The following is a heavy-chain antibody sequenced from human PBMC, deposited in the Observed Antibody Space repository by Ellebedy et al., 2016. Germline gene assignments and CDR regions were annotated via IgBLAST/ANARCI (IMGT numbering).Heavy chain of an antibody. CDR1: GASISSTTYY. D-gene: IGHD3-22*01. J-gene: IGHJ3*02. CDR2: IYYSGTT. V-gene: IGHV4-39*07. CDR3: ARPYYYDSGGYRIAFDI. Sequence: GSLRLSCTVSGASISSTTYYWGWIRQTPGKELEWIGSIYYSGTTYYNPSLKSLVTISLDTSKNEFSLKLSSVTAADTAIYYCARPYYYDSGGYRIAFDIWGQGTMVTVSS.